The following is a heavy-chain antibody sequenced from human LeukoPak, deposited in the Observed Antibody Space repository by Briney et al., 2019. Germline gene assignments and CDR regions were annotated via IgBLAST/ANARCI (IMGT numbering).Heavy chain of an antibody. Sequence: SVKVSCKASGGTFSSYAISWVRQAPGQGLEWMGRIIPIFGIANYAQKFQGRVTITADKSTSTAYMELSSLRSEDTAVYYCASSRRGVVAAMDYYYGMDVWGQGTTVTVSS. D-gene: IGHD2-21*02. CDR1: GGTFSSYA. CDR2: IIPIFGIA. V-gene: IGHV1-69*04. J-gene: IGHJ6*02. CDR3: ASSRRGVVAAMDYYYGMDV.